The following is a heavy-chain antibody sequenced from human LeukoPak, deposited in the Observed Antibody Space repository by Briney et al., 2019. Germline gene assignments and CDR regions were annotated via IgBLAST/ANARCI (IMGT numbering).Heavy chain of an antibody. CDR2: IYYSGST. D-gene: IGHD2-15*01. Sequence: SETLSLTCTVSGGSISSYYWYWIRQPPGKGLEWIWYIYYSGSTNYNPSLKSRVIISVDTSKNQFSLKLSSVTAADTAVYYCASGLLYGGLDYWGQGTLVTVSS. J-gene: IGHJ4*02. CDR1: GGSISSYY. CDR3: ASGLLYGGLDY. V-gene: IGHV4-59*01.